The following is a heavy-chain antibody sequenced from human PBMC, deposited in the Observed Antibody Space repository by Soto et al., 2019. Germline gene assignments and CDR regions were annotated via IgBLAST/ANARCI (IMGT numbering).Heavy chain of an antibody. D-gene: IGHD3-10*01. CDR2: IYYLGST. Sequence: KPSETLSLTRTVSGASMSEYFWSWIRQSPGKGLEWIGYIYYLGSTDYNPSLKSRVTISVDTSKRQFSLRLTSVTAADTAVYYCARDGYDGSGSPYPAFWGPGTQVTVYS. CDR3: ARDGYDGSGSPYPAF. J-gene: IGHJ4*02. CDR1: GASMSEYF. V-gene: IGHV4-59*01.